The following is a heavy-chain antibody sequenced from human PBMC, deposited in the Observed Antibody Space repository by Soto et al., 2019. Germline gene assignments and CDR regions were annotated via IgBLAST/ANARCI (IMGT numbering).Heavy chain of an antibody. V-gene: IGHV4-34*01. CDR2: INHSGST. Sequence: QVQLQQWGAGLLKPSETLSLTCAVYGGSFSGYYWSWIRQPPGKGLEWIGEINHSGSTNYNPSLKSRVPFSVDTAKNQFSLKLGSVTAADTAVYYCARGPRITMVRGVKRWFAPWGQGTLVTVSS. CDR3: ARGPRITMVRGVKRWFAP. CDR1: GGSFSGYY. J-gene: IGHJ5*02. D-gene: IGHD3-10*01.